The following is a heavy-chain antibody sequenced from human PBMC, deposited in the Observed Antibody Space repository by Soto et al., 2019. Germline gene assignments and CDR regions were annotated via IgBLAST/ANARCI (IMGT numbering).Heavy chain of an antibody. D-gene: IGHD3-16*01. V-gene: IGHV3-23*01. CDR3: ARGGDRFGGTHV. CDR2: ISGSGGST. Sequence: GGSLRLSCAASGFTFSSYAMSWVRQAPGKGLEWVSAISGSGGSTCYADSVKGRFTISRDNAKNTLSLQMNSLRAGDTAVYYCARGGDRFGGTHVRGTGLIVTVSS. J-gene: IGHJ6*03. CDR1: GFTFSSYA.